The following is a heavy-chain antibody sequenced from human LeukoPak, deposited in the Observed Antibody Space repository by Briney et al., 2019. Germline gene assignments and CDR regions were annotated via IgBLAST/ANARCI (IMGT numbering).Heavy chain of an antibody. J-gene: IGHJ4*02. V-gene: IGHV3-11*04. D-gene: IGHD1-20*01. CDR1: GFTFSDNY. CDR2: ISPSGSTI. Sequence: PGGSLRLSCAASGFTFSDNYLSWLRQAPGKGLEWISYISPSGSTIYYADSVKGRFTISRDNAKNSLYLQMNSLRAEDTALYHCVTYAYWGQGTVVTVSS. CDR3: VTYAY.